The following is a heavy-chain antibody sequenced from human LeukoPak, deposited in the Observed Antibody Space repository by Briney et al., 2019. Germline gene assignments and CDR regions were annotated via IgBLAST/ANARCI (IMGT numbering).Heavy chain of an antibody. Sequence: SGPTLVKPTQTLTLTCTLSGFSITTSGVGVGWIRQPPGKALDWVALIYWNGDKRYSPSLKSRLTITKDTSKNQVVLTMTYMDPVDTGTNYCAHIYNNGWSPLDSWGKGILVTIS. J-gene: IGHJ4*02. D-gene: IGHD6-19*01. CDR3: AHIYNNGWSPLDS. V-gene: IGHV2-5*01. CDR1: GFSITTSGVG. CDR2: IYWNGDK.